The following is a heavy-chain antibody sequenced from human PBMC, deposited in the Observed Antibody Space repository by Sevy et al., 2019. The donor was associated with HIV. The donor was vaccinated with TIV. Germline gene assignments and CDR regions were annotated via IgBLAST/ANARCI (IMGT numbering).Heavy chain of an antibody. D-gene: IGHD2-15*01. J-gene: IGHJ6*02. V-gene: IGHV3-33*01. CDR3: ARDSGYCSGGSCLNQYYYGMDV. CDR1: GFTFSSYG. Sequence: GGSLRLSCAASGFTFSSYGMHWVRQAPGKGLEWVAVIWYDGSNKYYADSMKGRFTISRDNSKNTLYLQMNSLRAEDTAVYYCARDSGYCSGGSCLNQYYYGMDVWGQGTTVTVSS. CDR2: IWYDGSNK.